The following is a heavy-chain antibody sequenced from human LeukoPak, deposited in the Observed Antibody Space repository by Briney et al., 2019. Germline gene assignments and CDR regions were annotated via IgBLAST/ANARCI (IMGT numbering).Heavy chain of an antibody. J-gene: IGHJ4*02. CDR2: IYPGDSDS. CDR1: GYSFTSYW. V-gene: IGHV5-51*01. Sequence: GESLKISCKGSGYSFTSYWIGWVRQMPGKGLEWMGIIYPGDSDSRYSPSFQGQVTTSADKSITTAYLQWSSLKASDTATYYCARRGSGRYDFDYWGQGTLITVSS. D-gene: IGHD1-26*01. CDR3: ARRGSGRYDFDY.